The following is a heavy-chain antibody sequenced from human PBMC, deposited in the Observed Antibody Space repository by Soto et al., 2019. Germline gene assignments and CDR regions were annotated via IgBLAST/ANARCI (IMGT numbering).Heavy chain of an antibody. J-gene: IGHJ6*02. V-gene: IGHV2-5*02. CDR2: IYWDDDK. Sequence: QIALKEADPTLVKPTQTLTLTCTFSGFSLSTSGVGVGWIRQPPGKALEWLALIYWDDDKRYSPSLKSRLTITKDTSKNQVVLTMTNMDPVDTATYYCAHKRDASGSYYKGYGMDVWGQGTTVTVSS. CDR1: GFSLSTSGVG. D-gene: IGHD3-10*01. CDR3: AHKRDASGSYYKGYGMDV.